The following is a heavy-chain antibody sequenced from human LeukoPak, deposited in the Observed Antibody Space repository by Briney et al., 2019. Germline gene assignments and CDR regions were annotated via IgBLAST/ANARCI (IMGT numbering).Heavy chain of an antibody. CDR2: ISSSGSTI. J-gene: IGHJ6*03. V-gene: IGHV3-23*01. Sequence: GGSLRLSCAASGFTFSSYAMSWVRQAPGKGLEWVSYISSSGSTIYYADSVKGRFTISRDNAKNTLYLQMNSLRAEDTAVYYCAKGGATTYNYYYYYMDVWGKGTTVTVSS. CDR1: GFTFSSYA. D-gene: IGHD2-15*01. CDR3: AKGGATTYNYYYYYMDV.